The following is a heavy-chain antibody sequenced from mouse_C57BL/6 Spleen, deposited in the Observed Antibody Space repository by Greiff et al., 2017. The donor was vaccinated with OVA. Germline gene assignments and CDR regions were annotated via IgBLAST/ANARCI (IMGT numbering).Heavy chain of an antibody. CDR1: GYTFTSYW. D-gene: IGHD3-3*01. V-gene: IGHV1-53*01. J-gene: IGHJ2*01. CDR3: AREGSPLDYLYS. Sequence: VQLQQPGTELVKPGASVKLSCKASGYTFTSYWMHWVKQRPGQGLEWIGNINPSNGGTNYNEKFKSKATLTVDKSSSTAYMQLSSLPSEDSAVYYCAREGSPLDYLYSWGQGTTLTVSS. CDR2: INPSNGGT.